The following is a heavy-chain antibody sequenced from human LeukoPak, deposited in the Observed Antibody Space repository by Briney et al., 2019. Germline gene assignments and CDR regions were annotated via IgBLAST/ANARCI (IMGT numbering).Heavy chain of an antibody. Sequence: SETLSLTCTASGGSISSGGYFWSWIRQHPGKGLEWIGYIYDSGSTYYNPSLKSRVTISVDTSKNQFSLKLSSVTAADTAVYYCARGSLLWFGDAFDIWGQGTMVTVSS. CDR1: GGSISSGGYF. D-gene: IGHD3-10*01. J-gene: IGHJ3*02. CDR3: ARGSLLWFGDAFDI. V-gene: IGHV4-31*03. CDR2: IYDSGST.